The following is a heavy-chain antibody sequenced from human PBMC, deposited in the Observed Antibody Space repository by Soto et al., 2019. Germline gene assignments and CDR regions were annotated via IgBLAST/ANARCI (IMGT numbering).Heavy chain of an antibody. CDR3: ARIYIGYDPKPYYYYYGMDV. J-gene: IGHJ6*02. V-gene: IGHV1-18*01. D-gene: IGHD5-12*01. CDR1: GYTFTSYG. CDR2: ISAYNGNT. Sequence: GASVKVSCKASGYTFTSYGISWVRQAPGQGLEWMGWISAYNGNTNYAQKLQGRVTMTTDTSTSTAYMELRSLRSDDTAVYYCARIYIGYDPKPYYYYYGMDVWGQGTTVTVSS.